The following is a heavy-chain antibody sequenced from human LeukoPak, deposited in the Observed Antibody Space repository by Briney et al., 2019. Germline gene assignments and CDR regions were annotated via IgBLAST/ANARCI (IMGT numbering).Heavy chain of an antibody. D-gene: IGHD2-2*01. Sequence: GRSLRLSCAASGFTFSSYGMHWVRQAPGKGLEWVAVISYDGSNKYYADSVKGRFTISRDNSKNTLYLQMNSLRAEDTAVYYCAKVGMPFDYWGQGTLVTVSS. CDR1: GFTFSSYG. J-gene: IGHJ4*02. V-gene: IGHV3-30*18. CDR3: AKVGMPFDY. CDR2: ISYDGSNK.